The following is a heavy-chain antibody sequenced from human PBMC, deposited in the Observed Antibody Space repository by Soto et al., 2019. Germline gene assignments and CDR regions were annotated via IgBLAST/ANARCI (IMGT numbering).Heavy chain of an antibody. CDR3: AGLGGGGYSGYDWAADPAYYYYGMDV. V-gene: IGHV5-51*01. CDR2: IYPGDSDT. CDR1: GYSFTSYW. D-gene: IGHD5-12*01. J-gene: IGHJ6*02. Sequence: GESLKISCKGSGYSFTSYWIGWVRQMPGKGLEWMGIIYPGDSDTRYSPSFQGQVTISADKSISTAYLQWSSLKASETAMHYWAGLGGGGYSGYDWAADPAYYYYGMDVWGQGTTVTVSS.